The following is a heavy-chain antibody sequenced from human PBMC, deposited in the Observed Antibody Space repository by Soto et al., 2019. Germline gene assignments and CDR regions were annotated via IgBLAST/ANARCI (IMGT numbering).Heavy chain of an antibody. CDR3: ASLYYYGSGSYYRPFDY. V-gene: IGHV3-33*01. J-gene: IGHJ4*02. D-gene: IGHD3-10*01. CDR1: GFTFSSYG. Sequence: PGGSLRLSCAASGFTFSSYGMHWVRQAPGKGLEWVAVIWYDGSNKYYADSVKGRFTISRDNSKNTLYLQMNSLRAEDTAVYYCASLYYYGSGSYYRPFDYWGQGTLVTVSS. CDR2: IWYDGSNK.